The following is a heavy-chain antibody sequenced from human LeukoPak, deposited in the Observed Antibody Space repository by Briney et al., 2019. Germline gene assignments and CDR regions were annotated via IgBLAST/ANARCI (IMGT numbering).Heavy chain of an antibody. Sequence: GSLRLSCSASGFPFNTYATHWVRQAPGKGLEYVSAINSNGDSTYYADSVKGRFTISRDNSKNTLFLQMSSLRTEDTAMYYCVKLVGAHYYHNWGQGKLVTVSS. D-gene: IGHD3-22*01. V-gene: IGHV3-64D*09. J-gene: IGHJ4*02. CDR3: VKLVGAHYYHN. CDR2: INSNGDST. CDR1: GFPFNTYA.